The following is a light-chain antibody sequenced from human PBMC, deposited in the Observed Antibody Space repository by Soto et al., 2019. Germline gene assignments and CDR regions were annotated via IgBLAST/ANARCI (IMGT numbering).Light chain of an antibody. J-gene: IGKJ4*01. CDR1: QSMYNN. V-gene: IGKV3-15*01. Sequence: EIVMTQSPATLSVSPGERATLSCRASQSMYNNLAWYQQKPGQAPRLLIYFASTRAPGIPARFSGSGSGTEFTLTISSLQSEDFAVYYCQQYNNWPLPFGGGTKVEI. CDR3: QQYNNWPLP. CDR2: FAS.